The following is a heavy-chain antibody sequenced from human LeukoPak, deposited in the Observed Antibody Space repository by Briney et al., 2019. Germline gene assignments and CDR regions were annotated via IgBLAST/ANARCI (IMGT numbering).Heavy chain of an antibody. CDR3: AKDRGIVVVPTLFDY. CDR2: ISGSGGST. J-gene: IGHJ4*02. CDR1: GLTFSRYA. Sequence: GGSLRLSCAASGLTFSRYAMSWVRQAPGKGLEWVSAISGSGGSTYYADSVKGRFTISRDNSKNTLYLQMNSLRAEDTAVYYCAKDRGIVVVPTLFDYWGQGTLVTVSS. D-gene: IGHD2-2*01. V-gene: IGHV3-23*01.